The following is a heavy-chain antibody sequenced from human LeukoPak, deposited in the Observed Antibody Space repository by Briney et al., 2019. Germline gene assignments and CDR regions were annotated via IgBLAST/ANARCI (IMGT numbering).Heavy chain of an antibody. CDR1: GYTFTGYY. CDR2: INPNINGT. J-gene: IGHJ6*03. Sequence: ASVKVSCKASGYTFTGYYIHWVRQAPGQGLEWMGWINPNINGTNYAQKFQGRVTMTRDTSISTAYMELSRLRSDDTAVYYCARLGCGGDCYGPYYYYYMDVWGKGTTVTVSS. D-gene: IGHD2-21*02. V-gene: IGHV1-2*02. CDR3: ARLGCGGDCYGPYYYYYMDV.